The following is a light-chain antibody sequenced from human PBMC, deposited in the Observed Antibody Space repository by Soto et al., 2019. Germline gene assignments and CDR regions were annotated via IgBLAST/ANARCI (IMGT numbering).Light chain of an antibody. Sequence: SVLTQPASVSGSPGQSFTISCTGSGRDIGAYNYVSWYQQHPGKAPKLIIYEVESRPSGVSNRFSASRSAFTASLTISGLQAEDEADYYCSSYTTSYFYVFGPGTKVTVL. CDR2: EVE. CDR1: GRDIGAYNY. CDR3: SSYTTSYFYV. V-gene: IGLV2-14*01. J-gene: IGLJ1*01.